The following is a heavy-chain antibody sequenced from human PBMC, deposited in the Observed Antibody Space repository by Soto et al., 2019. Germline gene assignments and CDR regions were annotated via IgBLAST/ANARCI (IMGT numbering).Heavy chain of an antibody. J-gene: IGHJ5*02. CDR1: GGSISSGGYY. CDR3: ARDGTGTDYGDRNWFDP. Sequence: SETLSLTCTVSGGSISSGGYYWSWIRQHPGKGLEWIGYIYYSGSTYYNPSLKSRVTISVDTSKNQFSLKLSSVTAADTAVYYCARDGTGTDYGDRNWFDPWGQGTLVTVSS. CDR2: IYYSGST. D-gene: IGHD4-17*01. V-gene: IGHV4-31*03.